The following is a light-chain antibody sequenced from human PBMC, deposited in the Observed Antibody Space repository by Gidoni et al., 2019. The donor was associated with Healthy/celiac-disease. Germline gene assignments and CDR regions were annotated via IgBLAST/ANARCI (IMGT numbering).Light chain of an antibody. J-gene: IGKJ1*01. CDR3: QQRYNWPT. CDR1: QSVRRY. V-gene: IGKV3-11*01. CDR2: DAS. Sequence: EIVLTQSPATLSLSPGERATLSCRASQSVRRYLAWYHQKAGQAPRILIYDASNRATGIPARFSGSGSGTDFTLTISSLEPEDFAVYYCQQRYNWPTFGQGTKVEIK.